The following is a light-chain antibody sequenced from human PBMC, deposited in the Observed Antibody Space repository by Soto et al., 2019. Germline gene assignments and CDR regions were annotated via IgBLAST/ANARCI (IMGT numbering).Light chain of an antibody. J-gene: IGKJ1*01. CDR3: QHYNSSSET. V-gene: IGKV1-5*03. CDR1: QTIRSW. CDR2: KAS. Sequence: DIQMTQSPSTLSGSLASRVTITGRASQTIRSWLTWYQQKPGNAPKLLIYKASTLKSGVPSRFSGSGSGTDFTLTISSLQPDDFATYYCQHYNSSSETFGQGTKVDIK.